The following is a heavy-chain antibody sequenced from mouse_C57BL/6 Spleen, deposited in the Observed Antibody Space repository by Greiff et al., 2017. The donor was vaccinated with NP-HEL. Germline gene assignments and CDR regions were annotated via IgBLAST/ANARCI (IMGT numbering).Heavy chain of an antibody. CDR2: IDPEDGET. CDR1: GFNIKDYY. V-gene: IGHV14-2*01. J-gene: IGHJ4*01. CDR3: ARGGEYYAMDY. Sequence: VQLQQSGAELVKPGASVKLSCTASGFNIKDYYMHWVKQRTEQGLEWIGRIDPEDGETKYAPNFQGKATITADTSSNTAYLQLSSLTSEDTAVYYCARGGEYYAMDYWGQGTSVTVSS.